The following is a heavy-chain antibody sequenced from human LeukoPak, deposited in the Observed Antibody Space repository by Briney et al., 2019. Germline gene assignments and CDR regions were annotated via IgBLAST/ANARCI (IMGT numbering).Heavy chain of an antibody. D-gene: IGHD4-17*01. CDR1: GGTFSSYA. CDR3: ASTPSGLTVMLDY. V-gene: IGHV1-69*01. CDR2: IIPIFGTA. Sequence: SVKVSCKASGGTFSSYAISWVRQAPGQGPEWMGGIIPIFGTANYAQKFQGRVTITADESTSTAYMELSSLRSEDTAVYYCASTPSGLTVMLDYWGQGTLVTVSS. J-gene: IGHJ4*02.